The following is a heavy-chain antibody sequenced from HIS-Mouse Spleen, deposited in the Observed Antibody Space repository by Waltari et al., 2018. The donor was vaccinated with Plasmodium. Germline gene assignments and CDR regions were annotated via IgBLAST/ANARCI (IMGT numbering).Heavy chain of an antibody. J-gene: IGHJ3*02. V-gene: IGHV3-53*01. Sequence: EVQLVESGGGLIQPGGSLRLSCAASGFTVGSNYLLWVRQAPGKGLEWVSVIYSGGSTYYADSVKGRFTISRDNSKNTLYLQMNSLRAEDTAVYYCARGMKSSSSAFDIWGQGTMVTVSS. D-gene: IGHD6-6*01. CDR2: IYSGGST. CDR3: ARGMKSSSSAFDI. CDR1: GFTVGSNY.